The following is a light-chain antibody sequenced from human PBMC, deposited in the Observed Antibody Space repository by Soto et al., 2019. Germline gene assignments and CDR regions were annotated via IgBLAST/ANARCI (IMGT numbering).Light chain of an antibody. J-gene: IGKJ5*01. CDR2: SAS. CDR1: QSISRW. Sequence: TLSASVGDRVTITCRASQSISRWLAWHQQRPGQAPKLLIRSASTLQRGVPSRFSGSGSRTEFTLTIADLQPDDFGTYYCQQSLTMPITFGHGTRLEIK. CDR3: QQSLTMPIT. V-gene: IGKV1-5*01.